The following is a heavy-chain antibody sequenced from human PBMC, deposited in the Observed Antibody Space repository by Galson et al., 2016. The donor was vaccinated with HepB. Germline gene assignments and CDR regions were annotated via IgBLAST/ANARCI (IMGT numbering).Heavy chain of an antibody. Sequence: SETLSLTCAVSGGSISTFDWWSWVRQPPGKGLEWVGEIYHGGSANYNPSLKSRLTISVDKSKNQFSLKLTSVTAADTAIYYCARTNTPPSGMDVWGQGTTVTVS. J-gene: IGHJ6*02. CDR1: GGSISTFDW. D-gene: IGHD2/OR15-2a*01. V-gene: IGHV4-4*02. CDR2: IYHGGSA. CDR3: ARTNTPPSGMDV.